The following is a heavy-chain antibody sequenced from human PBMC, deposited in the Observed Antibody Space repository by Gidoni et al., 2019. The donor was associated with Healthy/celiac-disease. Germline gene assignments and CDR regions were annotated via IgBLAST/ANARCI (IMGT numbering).Heavy chain of an antibody. Sequence: EVQLVESGGGLVKPGGSLRLSCAASGFTFSSYSMNWVRQAPGKGLEWVSSISSSSSYIYYADSVKGRFTISRDNAKNSLYLQMNSLRAEDTAVYYCARDNLSRYQPLLNAFDIWGQGTMVTVSS. CDR2: ISSSSSYI. D-gene: IGHD2-2*01. CDR1: GFTFSSYS. J-gene: IGHJ3*02. V-gene: IGHV3-21*01. CDR3: ARDNLSRYQPLLNAFDI.